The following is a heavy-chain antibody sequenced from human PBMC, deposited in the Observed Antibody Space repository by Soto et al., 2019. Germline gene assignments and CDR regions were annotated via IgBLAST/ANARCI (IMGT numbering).Heavy chain of an antibody. V-gene: IGHV3-21*01. Sequence: EVQLVESGGGLGRPGGSLRLSCAASGFTFSRYSMNWVRQAPGKGLEWVSSISSTTNYIYYADSMKGRFTVSRDNAKNSVYLDMNSLSAEDTAVYYCARESEDLTSNFYYWGQGTLVTVSS. J-gene: IGHJ4*02. CDR2: ISSTTNYI. CDR1: GFTFSRYS. CDR3: ARESEDLTSNFYY.